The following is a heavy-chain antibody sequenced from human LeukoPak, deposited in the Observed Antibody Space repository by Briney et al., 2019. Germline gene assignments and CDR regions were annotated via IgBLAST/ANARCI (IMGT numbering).Heavy chain of an antibody. CDR3: AKDKDYGYYMDV. V-gene: IGHV3-33*06. J-gene: IGHJ6*03. Sequence: GGSLRLSCAASGFTFSSYGMHWVRQAPGKGLEWVAVIWYDGSDKYYADSVKGRFTLSRDNSKNTLYLQMNSLRAEDTAVYYCAKDKDYGYYMDVWGKGTTATVSS. CDR2: IWYDGSDK. D-gene: IGHD3-16*01. CDR1: GFTFSSYG.